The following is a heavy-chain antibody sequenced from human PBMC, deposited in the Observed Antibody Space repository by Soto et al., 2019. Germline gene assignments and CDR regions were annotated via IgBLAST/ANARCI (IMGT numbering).Heavy chain of an antibody. D-gene: IGHD2-15*01. Sequence: HPGGSLRLSCAASGFTVSSKYTTWVRQAPGKGLEWVSILWSAGLTYYADSVKGRFTISRDNFKNTVYLQMNGLGVEDSGVYFCARELPPDLWGQGTLVTVSS. CDR3: ARELPPDL. J-gene: IGHJ4*01. CDR1: GFTVSSKY. CDR2: LWSAGLT. V-gene: IGHV3-53*01.